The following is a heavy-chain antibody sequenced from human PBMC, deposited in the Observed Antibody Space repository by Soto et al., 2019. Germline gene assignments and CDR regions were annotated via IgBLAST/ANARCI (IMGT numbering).Heavy chain of an antibody. CDR3: ARVSSSIVVVPDYGMDV. J-gene: IGHJ6*02. V-gene: IGHV1-18*04. Sequence: QVQLVQSGVEVKKPAASVKVSCKASGYTFISHGISWVRQAPGRGLEWMGWSSGKNGNTNYAQKLQGRVTLTTDTSTSTAYMELRSLRSDATAVYYCARVSSSIVVVPDYGMDVWGQGTTVTVS. CDR2: SSGKNGNT. CDR1: GYTFISHG. D-gene: IGHD2-15*01.